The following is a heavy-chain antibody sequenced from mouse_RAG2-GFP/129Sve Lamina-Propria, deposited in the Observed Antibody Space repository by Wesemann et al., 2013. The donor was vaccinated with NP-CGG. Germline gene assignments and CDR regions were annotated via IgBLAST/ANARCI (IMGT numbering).Heavy chain of an antibody. D-gene: IGHD2-12*01. J-gene: IGHJ4*01. Sequence: AELVKPGASVKLSCKASGYTFTSYWMHWVKQRPGQGLEWIGMIHPNSGSTNYNEKFKSKATLTVDKSSSTAYMQLSSLTSEDSAVYYCARSDYYSRYAMDYWGQGTSVTVSS. CDR1: GYTFTSYW. CDR2: IHPNSGST. CDR3: ARSDYYSRYAMDY. V-gene: IGHV1-64*01.